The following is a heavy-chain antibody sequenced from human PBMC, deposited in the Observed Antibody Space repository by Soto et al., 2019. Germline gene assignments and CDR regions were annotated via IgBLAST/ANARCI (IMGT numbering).Heavy chain of an antibody. V-gene: IGHV2-26*01. CDR1: GFSLSNAKMG. CDR3: ARSRSGWFLFDA. CDR2: IFSNDEK. J-gene: IGHJ5*02. D-gene: IGHD6-19*01. Sequence: QVTLKESGPVLVRPTETLTLTCTVSGFSLSNAKMGVSWIRQPPGKALEWLAHIFSNDEKSYNTTLQNRLTISEDTPKSQAVLTMTNTDPADTATYYSARSRSGWFLFDAWGQGTLVTVSS.